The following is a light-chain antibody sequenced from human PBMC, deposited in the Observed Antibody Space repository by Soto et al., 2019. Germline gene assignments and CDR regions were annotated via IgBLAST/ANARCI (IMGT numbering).Light chain of an antibody. V-gene: IGKV1-5*01. CDR1: QSISSW. J-gene: IGKJ1*01. CDR2: DAS. Sequence: DIQMTQSPSTLSASVGDRVTITCRASQSISSWLAWYQQKPGKAPKFLIYDASSLESGVPSRFSGSGSGTEFTLTISSLQPDEFATYYCQQYNSYPWTFGQGTKVEIK. CDR3: QQYNSYPWT.